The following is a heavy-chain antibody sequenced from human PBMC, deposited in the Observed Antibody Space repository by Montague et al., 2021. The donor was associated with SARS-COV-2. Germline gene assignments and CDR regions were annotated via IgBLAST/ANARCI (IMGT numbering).Heavy chain of an antibody. Sequence: SLRLSCAASGFTFSSYAMSWVRQAPGKGPEWVSAISGSCGSTYYADSVKGRFTISRDKSKNKLYLQMNSLRAEDTAVYYCAKDWGGSMDVWGQGTTVTVSS. J-gene: IGHJ6*02. CDR3: AKDWGGSMDV. CDR1: GFTFSSYA. CDR2: ISGSCGST. V-gene: IGHV3-23*01. D-gene: IGHD2-21*01.